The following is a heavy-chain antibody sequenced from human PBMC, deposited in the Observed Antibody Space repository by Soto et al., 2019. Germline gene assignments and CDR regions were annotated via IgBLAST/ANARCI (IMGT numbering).Heavy chain of an antibody. CDR1: GGTFSSYT. CDR3: ARDRGVLVPAAHISGYYYYYGMDV. V-gene: IGHV1-69*04. Sequence: ASVKVSCKASGGTFSSYTISWVRQAPGQGLEWMGRIIPILDIANYAQKFQGRVTITADKSTSTAYVELSSLRSEDTAVYYCARDRGVLVPAAHISGYYYYYGMDVWGQGTTVTVSS. CDR2: IIPILDIA. D-gene: IGHD2-2*01. J-gene: IGHJ6*02.